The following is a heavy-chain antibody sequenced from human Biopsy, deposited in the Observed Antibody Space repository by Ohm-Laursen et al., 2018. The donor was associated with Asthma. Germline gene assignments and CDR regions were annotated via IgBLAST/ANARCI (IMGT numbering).Heavy chain of an antibody. V-gene: IGHV3-53*01. D-gene: IGHD6-19*01. CDR1: GFTVSRDH. Sequence: SLRLSCAASGFTVSRDHMFWVRQAPGKGLEWVSVIYSGGTSHTADSVRGRFTISRDFSKNTLHLQMHSLRVEDTAVYYCVRGDSSGWSHYYFDYWGQGTLVTVSS. CDR3: VRGDSSGWSHYYFDY. J-gene: IGHJ4*02. CDR2: IYSGGTS.